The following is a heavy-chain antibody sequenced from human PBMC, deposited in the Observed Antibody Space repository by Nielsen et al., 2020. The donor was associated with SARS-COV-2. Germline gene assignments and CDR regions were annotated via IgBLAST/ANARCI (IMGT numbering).Heavy chain of an antibody. D-gene: IGHD3-10*01. V-gene: IGHV3-23*01. CDR1: GFIVSSNY. J-gene: IGHJ4*02. Sequence: GESLKISCAASGFIVSSNYMSWVRQAPGKGLEWVSAISGSGGSTYYADSVKGRFTISRDNSKNTLYLQMNSLRAEDTAVYYCAKDGVTMVRGVHDYWGQGTLVTVSS. CDR3: AKDGVTMVRGVHDY. CDR2: ISGSGGST.